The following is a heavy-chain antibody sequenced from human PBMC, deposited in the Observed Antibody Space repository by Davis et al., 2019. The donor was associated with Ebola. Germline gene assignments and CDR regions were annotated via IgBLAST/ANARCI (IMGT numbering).Heavy chain of an antibody. J-gene: IGHJ3*01. CDR1: GFTFSSYW. D-gene: IGHD3-9*01. CDR2: IKQDGSKK. Sequence: GSLRLSCAASGFTFSSYWMNWVRQGPGKGLEWVANIKQDGSKKNYVDSVKDRFTISRDSAKNSLFLQMNNLRADDTAVYYCATELTGNAFDVWGRGTMVTVSS. CDR3: ATELTGNAFDV. V-gene: IGHV3-7*03.